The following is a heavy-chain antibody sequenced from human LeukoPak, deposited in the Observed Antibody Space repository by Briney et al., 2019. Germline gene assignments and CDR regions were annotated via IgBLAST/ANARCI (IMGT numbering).Heavy chain of an antibody. CDR1: GYTFTSYG. J-gene: IGHJ4*02. D-gene: IGHD3-3*02. Sequence: EASVKVSCKASGYTFTSYGISWVRQAPGQGLEWMGWISAYNGNTNYAQKLQGRVTMTTDTSTSTAYMELRSLRSDDTAVYYCARAPIFGVVTTFDYWGQGTLVTVSS. CDR3: ARAPIFGVVTTFDY. CDR2: ISAYNGNT. V-gene: IGHV1-18*01.